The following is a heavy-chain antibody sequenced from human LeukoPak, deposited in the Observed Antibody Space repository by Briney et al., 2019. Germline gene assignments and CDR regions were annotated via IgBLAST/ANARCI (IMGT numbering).Heavy chain of an antibody. V-gene: IGHV1-18*01. CDR2: ISAYNGNT. J-gene: IGHJ6*02. D-gene: IGHD3-10*01. CDR3: ARATITMVRGVINYYYYGMDV. Sequence: GASVKVSCKASGYTFTSYGISWVRQAPGQGLEWMGWISAYNGNTNYAQKLQGRATMTTDTSTSTAYMELRSLRSDDTAVYYCARATITMVRGVINYYYYGMDVWGQGTTVTVSS. CDR1: GYTFTSYG.